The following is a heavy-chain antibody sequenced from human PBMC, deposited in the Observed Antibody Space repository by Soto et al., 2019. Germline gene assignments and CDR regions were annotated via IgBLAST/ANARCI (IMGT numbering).Heavy chain of an antibody. Sequence: EVQLVESGGGLVQPGGSLRLSCATSGFTFSNYWMHWVRQAPGKGPVWVSRINEDESNTNYADSVKGRFTISRDNAKNTLYLQMISLRAEDTAVYYCARGLFVDYWGQGTRVTVSS. CDR3: ARGLFVDY. J-gene: IGHJ4*02. D-gene: IGHD2-21*01. CDR2: INEDESNT. V-gene: IGHV3-74*01. CDR1: GFTFSNYW.